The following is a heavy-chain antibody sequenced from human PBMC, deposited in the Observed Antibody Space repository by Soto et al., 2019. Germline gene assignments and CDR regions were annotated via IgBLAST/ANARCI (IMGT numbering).Heavy chain of an antibody. CDR1: GGAFGTFA. Sequence: QVQLDQSGAEVKKPGSSVKVSCKASGGAFGTFAISWVRQAPGQGLEWMGGIIPIYGTAHYAQIFKCRVTVSTDASTYTGYMEVTSLTSADTAVYFCASQDTPRDRYCTSYSCYDGWFESWGQGTLVTVST. CDR3: ASQDTPRDRYCTSYSCYDGWFES. CDR2: IIPIYGTA. V-gene: IGHV1-69*01. D-gene: IGHD2-2*01. J-gene: IGHJ5*01.